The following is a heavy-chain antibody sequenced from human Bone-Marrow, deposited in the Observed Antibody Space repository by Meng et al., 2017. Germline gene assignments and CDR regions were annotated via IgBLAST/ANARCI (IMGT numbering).Heavy chain of an antibody. J-gene: IGHJ4*02. Sequence: VQLVESGGGLVKPGGSLRLSCVASGLSFTDAWMSWVRQAPGKGLEWVGRIKRNSDGGTIDYAAPVKGRFTISRDDSKNTLYLQMDSLITEDTVVYFCATGAAAADHWGQGTLVTVSS. CDR1: GLSFTDAW. CDR3: ATGAAAADH. CDR2: IKRNSDGGTI. V-gene: IGHV3-15*01. D-gene: IGHD6-13*01.